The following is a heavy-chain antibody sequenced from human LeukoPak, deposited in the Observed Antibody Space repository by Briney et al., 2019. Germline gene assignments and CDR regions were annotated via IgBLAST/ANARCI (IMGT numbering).Heavy chain of an antibody. Sequence: PSETLSLTCTVSGGSISSYYWIWIRQPPGKGLEGIGYIYYSGSTNYNPFLKSRVTISVDTSKNQFSLKLSSVTAADTAVYYCARSVNYYGSGSYYDTTGPWGQGTLVTVSS. V-gene: IGHV4-59*01. J-gene: IGHJ5*02. CDR1: GGSISSYY. D-gene: IGHD3-10*01. CDR3: ARSVNYYGSGSYYDTTGP. CDR2: IYYSGST.